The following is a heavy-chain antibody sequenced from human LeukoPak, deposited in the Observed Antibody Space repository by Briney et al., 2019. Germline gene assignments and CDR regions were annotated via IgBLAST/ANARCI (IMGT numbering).Heavy chain of an antibody. CDR1: GFTFSSYA. J-gene: IGHJ6*02. D-gene: IGHD2-15*01. CDR3: AKGAPGYCSGGSCYNYYYYYGMDV. Sequence: GGSLRLSCAASGFTFSSYAMSWVRQAPGKGLEWVSAISGSGGSTYYADSVKGRFTISRGNSKNTLYLQMNSLRAEDTAVYYCAKGAPGYCSGGSCYNYYYYYGMDVWGQGTTVTVSS. CDR2: ISGSGGST. V-gene: IGHV3-23*01.